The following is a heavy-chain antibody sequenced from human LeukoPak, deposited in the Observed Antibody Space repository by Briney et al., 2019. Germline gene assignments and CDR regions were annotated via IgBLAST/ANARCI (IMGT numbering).Heavy chain of an antibody. CDR1: GFTFSSYA. V-gene: IGHV3-30*04. J-gene: IGHJ5*02. Sequence: GGSLRLSCAASGFTFSSYAMHWVRQAPGKGLEWVAVISYDGSNKYYADSVKGRFTISRDNSKNTLYLQMNSLRAEDTAVYYCARSHKRRWFDPWGQGTLVTVSS. CDR3: ARSHKRRWFDP. CDR2: ISYDGSNK.